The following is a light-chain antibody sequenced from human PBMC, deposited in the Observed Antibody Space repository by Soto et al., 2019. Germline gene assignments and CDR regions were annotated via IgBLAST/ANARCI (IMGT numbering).Light chain of an antibody. CDR1: SSNIGAGYA. V-gene: IGLV1-40*01. CDR3: QSYDSSLGGWV. Sequence: QSVLTQPPSLSGAPGQSVTIACTGSSSNIGAGYAVHWYQQLPGTAPKVLIYGDTNRPSGVPDRFSASRSGAAVSLAITGLQTEDEADYYCQSYDSSLGGWVFGGGTKLTVL. J-gene: IGLJ3*02. CDR2: GDT.